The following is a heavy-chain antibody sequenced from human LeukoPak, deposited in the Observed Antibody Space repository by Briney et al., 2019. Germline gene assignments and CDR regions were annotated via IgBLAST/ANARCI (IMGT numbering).Heavy chain of an antibody. CDR3: AKDRSSRSSYGDAFDI. CDR1: GFIIGDYT. J-gene: IGHJ3*02. CDR2: IGWHGGAI. D-gene: IGHD6-13*01. Sequence: TGGSLRLSCAASGFIIGDYTLHWVRLTPGKGLEWVSGIGWHGGAIGYGDSVKGRFTISRDNAKNSLYLQMNSLTAEDTALYYCAKDRSSRSSYGDAFDIWGQGTVVTVSS. V-gene: IGHV3-9*01.